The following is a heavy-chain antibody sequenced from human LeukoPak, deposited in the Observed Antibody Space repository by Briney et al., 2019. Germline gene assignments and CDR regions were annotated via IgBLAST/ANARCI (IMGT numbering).Heavy chain of an antibody. J-gene: IGHJ4*02. V-gene: IGHV4-4*02. CDR3: ARDPRPRGGWFYFDY. CDR1: GDSISSGNY. D-gene: IGHD6-19*01. CDR2: IYQSGIT. Sequence: SGTLSLTCGVSGDSISSGNYRNWVRQPSGKGLEWIGDIYQSGITNYNPSLKSRVTMSVDKSKNEFSLKLDSVTAADTAVYYCARDPRPRGGWFYFDYWGQGILVTVSS.